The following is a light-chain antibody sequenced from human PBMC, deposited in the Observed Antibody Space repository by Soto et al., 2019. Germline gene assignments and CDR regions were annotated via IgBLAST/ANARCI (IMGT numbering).Light chain of an antibody. V-gene: IGKV1-5*01. CDR3: QQYGSSSWT. J-gene: IGKJ1*01. CDR1: QSISSW. CDR2: DAS. Sequence: DIQMTQSPFTLSASVGDRVTITCRASQSISSWLAWYQQKPGKAPKLLIYDASYRANGIPDRFSGSGSGTDFTLTISRLEPEDFVVYYCQQYGSSSWTFGQGTKVDIK.